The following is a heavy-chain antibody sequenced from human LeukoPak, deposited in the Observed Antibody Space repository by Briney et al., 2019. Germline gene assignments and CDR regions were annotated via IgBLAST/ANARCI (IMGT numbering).Heavy chain of an antibody. CDR2: INPNSGGT. J-gene: IGHJ4*02. CDR3: ARDRGASSWYDFDY. Sequence: GASVKVSCKASGYTFTGYYMHWVRQAPGQGLEWMGWINPNSGGTNYAQKFRGRVTMTRDTSISTAYMELSRLRSDDTAVYYCARDRGASSWYDFDYWGQGTLVTVSS. V-gene: IGHV1-2*02. CDR1: GYTFTGYY. D-gene: IGHD6-13*01.